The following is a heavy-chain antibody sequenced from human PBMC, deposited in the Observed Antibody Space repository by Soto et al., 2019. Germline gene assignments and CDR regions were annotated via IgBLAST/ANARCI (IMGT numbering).Heavy chain of an antibody. V-gene: IGHV2-5*02. CDR1: GFSLSTSGVA. CDR3: AHRLTATALDI. CDR2: IYWDDDK. D-gene: IGHD2-21*02. J-gene: IGHJ3*02. Sequence: SGPTLVNPTQTLTLTCTFSGFSLSTSGVAVGWIRQPPGKALEWLALIYWDDDKRYRPSMKGRLTITRDTSKNQVVLIMTNMDPEDTATYYCAHRLTATALDIWGQGTMVTVSS.